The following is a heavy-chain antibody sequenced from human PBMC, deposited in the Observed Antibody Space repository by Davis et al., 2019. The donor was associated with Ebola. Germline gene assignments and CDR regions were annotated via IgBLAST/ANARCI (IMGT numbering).Heavy chain of an antibody. CDR1: GYTFTSYG. J-gene: IGHJ4*02. V-gene: IGHV1-18*01. CDR2: ISAYNGNT. CDR3: ARDDGDYDLDY. Sequence: AVSVKVSCKASGYTFTSYGISWVRQAPGQGLEWMGWISAYNGNTNYAQKLQGRVIMTSDTATTTAYMEVGSLRSDDTAVYYCARDDGDYDLDYWGQGTLVTVSS. D-gene: IGHD4-17*01.